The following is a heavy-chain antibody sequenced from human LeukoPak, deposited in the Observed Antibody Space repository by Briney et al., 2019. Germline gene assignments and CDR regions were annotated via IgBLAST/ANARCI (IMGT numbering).Heavy chain of an antibody. CDR3: ARQQGFEFDWDSSDAFDI. D-gene: IGHD3-9*01. J-gene: IGHJ3*02. CDR2: IYYSGST. Sequence: PSETLSLTCAVSGGSISSNSYYWGWIRQPPGKGLEWIGSIYYSGSTYYNPSLKSRVTISVDTSKNQFSLKLSSVTAADTAVYYCARQQGFEFDWDSSDAFDIWGQGTMVTVSS. CDR1: GGSISSNSYY. V-gene: IGHV4-39*01.